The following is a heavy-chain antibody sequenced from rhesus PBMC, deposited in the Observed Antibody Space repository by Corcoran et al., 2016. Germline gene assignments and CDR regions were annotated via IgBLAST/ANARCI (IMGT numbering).Heavy chain of an antibody. CDR1: GGSISSNY. Sequence: QVQLQESGPGLVMPSETLSLSCAAAGGSISSNYGSWFRYPPGKGLEWVVRISGSGGSTDYNPSLMSRVTISTDTSKNQFSLKLSSVTAADTAVYYCAIYERRLDFDYWGQGVLVTVSS. J-gene: IGHJ4*01. D-gene: IGHD6-25*01. V-gene: IGHV4-173*01. CDR3: AIYERRLDFDY. CDR2: ISGSGGST.